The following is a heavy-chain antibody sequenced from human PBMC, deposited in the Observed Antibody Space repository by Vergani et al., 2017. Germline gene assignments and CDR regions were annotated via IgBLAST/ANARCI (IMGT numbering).Heavy chain of an antibody. J-gene: IGHJ6*03. V-gene: IGHV3-9*01. CDR3: AKVASLRSYYYYYYMDV. Sequence: EVQLVESGGGLVQPGRSLRLSCAASGFTFDDYAMHWVRQAPGKGLEWVSGISWNSGRIGYADSVKGRFTISRDNAKNSLYLQMNSLRAEDTALYYCAKVASLRSYYYYYYMDVWGKGTTVIVSS. CDR2: ISWNSGRI. CDR1: GFTFDDYA. D-gene: IGHD2-21*01.